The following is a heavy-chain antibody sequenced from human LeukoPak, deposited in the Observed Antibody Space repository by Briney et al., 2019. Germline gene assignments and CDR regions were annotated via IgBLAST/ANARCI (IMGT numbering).Heavy chain of an antibody. CDR2: IIPILATT. J-gene: IGHJ4*02. V-gene: IGHV1-69*13. D-gene: IGHD3-3*02. CDR3: ARDSPRISDVWS. CDR1: GGTFSHHV. Sequence: ASVKVSCKASGGTFSHHVLSWVRQAPGQGLEWMGGIIPILATTNYAQKFQGRVTITADESTNTAYMELSSLRSADTAIYYCARDSPRISDVWSWGQGTLVTVSP.